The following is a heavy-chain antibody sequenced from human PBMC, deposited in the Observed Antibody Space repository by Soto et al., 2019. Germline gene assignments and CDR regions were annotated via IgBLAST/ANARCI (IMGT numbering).Heavy chain of an antibody. CDR3: ARGRYGDY. CDR1: GYTFTTYG. J-gene: IGHJ4*02. V-gene: IGHV1-18*01. CDR2: ISAHNGNT. D-gene: IGHD1-1*01. Sequence: QVHLVQSGAEVKKPGASVKVSCKGSGYTFTTYGITWVRQAPGQGLEWMGWISAHNGNTNYAQKLQGRVTVTRDTSTSTAYMELRRLGADDPAVYYCARGRYGDYWGQGALVTVSS.